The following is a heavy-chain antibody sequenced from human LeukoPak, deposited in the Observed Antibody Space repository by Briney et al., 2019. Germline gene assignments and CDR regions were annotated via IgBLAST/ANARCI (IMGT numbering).Heavy chain of an antibody. D-gene: IGHD3-10*01. CDR3: ARDSLWFGEGGNWFDP. Sequence: SETLSLTCTVSGGSIGTYCWGWIRQPAGKGLEWIGRIYASGNTTYNPSLKSRVTMSLDTSKNQFSLKLSSVTAADTAVYYCARDSLWFGEGGNWFDPWGQGTLVTVSS. V-gene: IGHV4-4*07. CDR2: IYASGNT. J-gene: IGHJ5*02. CDR1: GGSIGTYC.